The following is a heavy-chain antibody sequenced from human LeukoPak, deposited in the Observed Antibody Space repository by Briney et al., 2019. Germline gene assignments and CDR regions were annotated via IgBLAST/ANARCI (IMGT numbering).Heavy chain of an antibody. J-gene: IGHJ4*02. V-gene: IGHV3-7*01. CDR1: GFTFSSYW. CDR3: AKGRDYGDF. Sequence: GGSLRLSCTVSGFTFSSYWMTWVRQVPGKGLQWVANINQDGREKYYMDSMKGRLNISRDNTENSVFLQLTSLRPEDTGTYFCAKGRDYGDFRGQGTLVAVSS. CDR2: INQDGREK.